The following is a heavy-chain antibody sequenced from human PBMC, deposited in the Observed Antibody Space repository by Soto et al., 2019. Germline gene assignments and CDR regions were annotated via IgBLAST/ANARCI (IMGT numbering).Heavy chain of an antibody. J-gene: IGHJ4*02. CDR1: GGTFSSYT. Sequence: QVQLVQSGAEVKKPGSSVKVSCKASGGTFSSYTISWVRQAPGQGLEWMGRIIPILGIANYAQKFQGRVTITADKSTSTAYMELSSLRSEDTAVYYCARAATPSTYCVGDCSVGPIIYFDYWGQGTLVTVSS. V-gene: IGHV1-69*02. CDR2: IIPILGIA. CDR3: ARAATPSTYCVGDCSVGPIIYFDY. D-gene: IGHD2-21*01.